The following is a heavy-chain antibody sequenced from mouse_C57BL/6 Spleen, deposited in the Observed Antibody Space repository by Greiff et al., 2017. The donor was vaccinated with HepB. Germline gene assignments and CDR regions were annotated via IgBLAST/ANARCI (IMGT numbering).Heavy chain of an antibody. Sequence: DVKLQESGAELVRPGASVKLSCTASGFNIKDDYMHWVKQRPEQGLEWIGWIDPENGDTEYASKFQGKATITADTSSNTAYLQLSSLTSEDTAVYYCTTPYYSNYWFAYWGQGTLVTVSA. D-gene: IGHD2-5*01. V-gene: IGHV14-4*01. CDR2: IDPENGDT. J-gene: IGHJ3*01. CDR1: GFNIKDDY. CDR3: TTPYYSNYWFAY.